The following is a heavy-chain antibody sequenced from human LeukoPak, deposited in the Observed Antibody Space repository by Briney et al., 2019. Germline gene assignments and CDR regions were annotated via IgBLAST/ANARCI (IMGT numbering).Heavy chain of an antibody. CDR3: ARTREYSSTWFFPLFDP. J-gene: IGHJ5*02. V-gene: IGHV1-2*02. D-gene: IGHD6-13*01. CDR2: INPNSGRT. CDR1: GYTFTGYY. Sequence: ASVKVSCKASGYTFTGYYMNWVRQAPGQGLEWMGWINPNSGRTNYAHNFQGRVTLTRDPSISTAYMELTGLTSNDTAVYYCARTREYSSTWFFPLFDPWGQGTLVTVSS.